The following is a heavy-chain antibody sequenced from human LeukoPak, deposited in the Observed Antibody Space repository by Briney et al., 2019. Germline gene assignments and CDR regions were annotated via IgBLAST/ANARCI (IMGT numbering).Heavy chain of an antibody. CDR1: GLTFSSYS. Sequence: PGGSLRLSCSVSGLTFSSYSMSWVRQAPGKGLEWVAFIWFDGSNKYYADSVKGRFTISRDNSKNTLYLQMNSLRGEDTAVYYCAKSLEGLVYYYFYMDVWGKGTTVTVSS. V-gene: IGHV3-30*02. D-gene: IGHD3-3*01. CDR3: AKSLEGLVYYYFYMDV. J-gene: IGHJ6*03. CDR2: IWFDGSNK.